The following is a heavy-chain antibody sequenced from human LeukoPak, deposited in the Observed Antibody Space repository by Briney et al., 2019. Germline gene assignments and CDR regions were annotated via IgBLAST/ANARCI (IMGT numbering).Heavy chain of an antibody. CDR2: IYYSGST. D-gene: IGHD2-15*01. J-gene: IGHJ5*02. Sequence: SETLSLTCTVSGGSISSYYWSWIRQPPGKGLQWIGYIYYSGSTNYNPSLNSRVTISVDTSKNQFSLKLSSVTAADTAVYYCARGGNCSGGSCYSDRGWFDPWGQGILVTVSS. CDR1: GGSISSYY. CDR3: ARGGNCSGGSCYSDRGWFDP. V-gene: IGHV4-59*01.